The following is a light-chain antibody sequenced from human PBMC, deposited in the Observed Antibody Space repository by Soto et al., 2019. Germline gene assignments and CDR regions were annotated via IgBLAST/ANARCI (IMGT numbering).Light chain of an antibody. CDR1: SSDLGTYHF. Sequence: QSVLTQPASVSGSPGQSITISCTGTSSDLGTYHFVSWYQQHPDKAPKHMIYEVSNRPSGVSNRFSGSKSGNTASLTISGLQAEDEADYYCSSYTTSSTRVFGTGTKLTVL. CDR2: EVS. V-gene: IGLV2-14*01. CDR3: SSYTTSSTRV. J-gene: IGLJ1*01.